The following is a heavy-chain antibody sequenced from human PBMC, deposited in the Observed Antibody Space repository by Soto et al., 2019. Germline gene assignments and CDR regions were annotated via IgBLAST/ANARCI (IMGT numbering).Heavy chain of an antibody. Sequence: QVQLVQSGAEVKKPGSSVKVSCKASGGTFSSYTISWVRQAPGQGLEWMGRIIPILGIANYAQKFQGRVTKTADKSTSTAYMELSSLRSEDTAVYYCARERYCSGGSCYSGWFWFDPWGQGTLVTVSS. D-gene: IGHD2-15*01. J-gene: IGHJ5*02. V-gene: IGHV1-69*08. CDR1: GGTFSSYT. CDR2: IIPILGIA. CDR3: ARERYCSGGSCYSGWFWFDP.